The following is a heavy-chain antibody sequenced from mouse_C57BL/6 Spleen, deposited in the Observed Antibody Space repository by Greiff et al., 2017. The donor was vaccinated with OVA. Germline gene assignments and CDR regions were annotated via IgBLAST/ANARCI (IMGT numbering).Heavy chain of an antibody. V-gene: IGHV1-42*01. J-gene: IGHJ2*01. D-gene: IGHD2-4*01. CDR2: INPSTGGT. CDR3: ARRGDYEDY. Sequence: VQLKQSGPELVKPGASVKISCKASGYSFTGYYMHWVKQSPEKSLEWIGEINPSTGGTTYNQKFKAKATLTVDKSSRTAYMQLKSLTSEDSAVYYCARRGDYEDYWGQGTTLTVSS. CDR1: GYSFTGYY.